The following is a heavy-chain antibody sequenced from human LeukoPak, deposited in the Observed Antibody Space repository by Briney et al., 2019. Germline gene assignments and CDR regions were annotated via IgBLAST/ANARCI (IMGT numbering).Heavy chain of an antibody. CDR3: ARDLRYYDSSGSDY. CDR1: GFTFRNYW. Sequence: GGSLRLSCEASGFTFRNYWMTWVRQAPGKGLEWAANIKEDGSEIYYVESVKGRFTISRDNSKNTLYLQMNSLRAEDTAVYYCARDLRYYDSSGSDYWGQGTLVTVSS. V-gene: IGHV3-7*01. J-gene: IGHJ4*02. CDR2: IKEDGSEI. D-gene: IGHD3-22*01.